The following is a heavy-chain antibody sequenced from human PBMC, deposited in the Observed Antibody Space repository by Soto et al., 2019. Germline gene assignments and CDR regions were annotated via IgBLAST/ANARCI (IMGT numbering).Heavy chain of an antibody. J-gene: IGHJ4*02. Sequence: SVKVYCKASGGTFSSYAISWVRQAPGQGLEWMGGIIPIFGTANYAQKFQGRVTITADKSTSTAYMELSSLRSEDTAVYYCAEERDGELPYDYWGQGTLVTVSS. V-gene: IGHV1-69*06. CDR3: AEERDGELPYDY. D-gene: IGHD1-26*01. CDR2: IIPIFGTA. CDR1: GGTFSSYA.